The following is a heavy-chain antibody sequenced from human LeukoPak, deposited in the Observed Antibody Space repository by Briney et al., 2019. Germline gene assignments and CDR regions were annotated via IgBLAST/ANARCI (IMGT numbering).Heavy chain of an antibody. D-gene: IGHD3-9*01. CDR1: GYTFTSYG. V-gene: IGHV1-18*01. CDR3: ARVVLRYFGRPPEETDY. J-gene: IGHJ4*02. CDR2: ISAYNGNT. Sequence: ASVKVSCKASGYTFTSYGISWVRQAPGQGLEWMGWISAYNGNTNYAQKLQGRVTMTTDTSTSTAYMELRSLRSDDTAVYYCARVVLRYFGRPPEETDYWGQGTLVTVSS.